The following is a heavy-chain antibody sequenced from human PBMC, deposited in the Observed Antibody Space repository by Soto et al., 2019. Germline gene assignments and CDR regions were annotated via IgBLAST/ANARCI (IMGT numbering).Heavy chain of an antibody. CDR2: IIPIFGIT. D-gene: IGHD3-22*01. J-gene: IGHJ3*02. CDR3: ARSPNSCASYARNAFDI. CDR1: GGTFSFA. Sequence: QVQLVQSGAEVKKPGSSVKVSCKASGGTFSFAISWVRQAPGQGLEWMGGIIPIFGITKYAQNFKVRVTFTSHKSTSTAYMELSSLISEDTAVYYCARSPNSCASYARNAFDIWGQGTMDIVSS. V-gene: IGHV1-69*17.